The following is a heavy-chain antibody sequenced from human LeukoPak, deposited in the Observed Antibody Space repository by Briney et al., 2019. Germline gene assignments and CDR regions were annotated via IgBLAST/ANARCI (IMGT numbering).Heavy chain of an antibody. D-gene: IGHD2-15*01. CDR2: IYYSGST. J-gene: IGHJ5*02. V-gene: IGHV4-59*01. CDR1: GGSISSYY. CDR3: ARAAELGYCSGGSCHPGWYYP. Sequence: SETLSLTCTVSGGSISSYYWSWIRQPPGKGLEWIGYIYYSGSTNYNPSLKSRVTISVDTSKNQFSLKLSSVTAADTAVYYCARAAELGYCSGGSCHPGWYYPWGQGTLVTVSS.